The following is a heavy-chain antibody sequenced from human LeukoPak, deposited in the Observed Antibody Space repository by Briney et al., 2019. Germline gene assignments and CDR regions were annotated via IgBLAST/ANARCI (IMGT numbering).Heavy chain of an antibody. D-gene: IGHD6-6*01. CDR3: ARSLSSSEYYYYGMDV. CDR1: GGTFSSYA. J-gene: IGHJ6*02. CDR2: IIPIFGTA. V-gene: IGHV1-69*01. Sequence: SVKVSCKASGGTFSSYAISWVRQAPGQGLEWMGGIIPIFGTANYAQKYQGRVTITADESTSTAYMELSSLRSEDTAVYYCARSLSSSEYYYYGMDVWGQGTTVTVSS.